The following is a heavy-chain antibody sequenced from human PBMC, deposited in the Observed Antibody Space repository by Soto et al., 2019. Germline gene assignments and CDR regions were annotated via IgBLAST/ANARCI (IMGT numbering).Heavy chain of an antibody. CDR1: GGSISSSSYY. V-gene: IGHV4-39*01. J-gene: IGHJ4*02. D-gene: IGHD6-13*01. Sequence: PSETLSLTCTVSGGSISSSSYYWGWIRQPPGKGLEWIGSIYYSGSTYYNPSLKSRVTISVDTSKNQFSPKLSSVTAADTAVYYCARSSWYPTGIAAGRSYFDYWGQGTLVTVSS. CDR3: ARSSWYPTGIAAGRSYFDY. CDR2: IYYSGST.